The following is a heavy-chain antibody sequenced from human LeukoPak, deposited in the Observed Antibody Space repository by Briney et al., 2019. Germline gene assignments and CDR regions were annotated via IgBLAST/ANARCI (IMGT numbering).Heavy chain of an antibody. Sequence: ASVKVSCKAPGYTFTSYDINWVRQATGQGLEWMGWMNPNSGNTGYAQRFQGRVTMTRNTSISTAYMELSSLRSEDTAVYYCARGRRITIFGVVRRGNWFDPWGQGTLVTVSS. CDR3: ARGRRITIFGVVRRGNWFDP. CDR2: MNPNSGNT. J-gene: IGHJ5*02. D-gene: IGHD3-3*01. CDR1: GYTFTSYD. V-gene: IGHV1-8*01.